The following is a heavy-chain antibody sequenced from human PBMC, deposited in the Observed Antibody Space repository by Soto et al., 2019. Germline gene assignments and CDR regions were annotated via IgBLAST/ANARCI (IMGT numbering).Heavy chain of an antibody. D-gene: IGHD2-15*01. CDR3: ARVRDIVVGVAATYFRH. CDR2: ISTRGRTI. CDR1: GFTFSDYY. J-gene: IGHJ1*01. V-gene: IGHV3-11*01. Sequence: QVQLVESGGNLVKPGGSLRLSCAASGFTFSDYYMSWIRQAPGKGLEWVSYISTRGRTIYYADAVKGEFTISRDNAKNKLYLQLNSLRAEDTAVYYCARVRDIVVGVAATYFRHWGQGTLVTVSS.